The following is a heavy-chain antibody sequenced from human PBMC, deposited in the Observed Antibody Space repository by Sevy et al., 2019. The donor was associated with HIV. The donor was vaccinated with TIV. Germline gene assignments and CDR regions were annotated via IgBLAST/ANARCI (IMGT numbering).Heavy chain of an antibody. V-gene: IGHV4-39*01. CDR2: NYYSGST. D-gene: IGHD4-17*01. CDR1: GGSVSRSTYY. Sequence: SETLSLTCTVSGGSVSRSTYYWGWIRQPPGKGLEWIGSNYYSGSTYYNPSLKSRVTISVDTSKNQFSLKLSSVTAPDTAVYYCARHSSMTTVTMNYWGQGTLVTVSS. CDR3: ARHSSMTTVTMNY. J-gene: IGHJ4*02.